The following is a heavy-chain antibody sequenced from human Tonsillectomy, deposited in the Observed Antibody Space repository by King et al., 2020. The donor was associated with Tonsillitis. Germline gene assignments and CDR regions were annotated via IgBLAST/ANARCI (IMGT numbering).Heavy chain of an antibody. D-gene: IGHD2-2*01. CDR3: AREFYCSSTSCYTGFDY. CDR1: GFTFSSYS. Sequence: VQLVESGGGLVKPGGSLRLSCAASGFTFSSYSLNWVRQAPGKGLEWVSSISSSNSYIYYADSLKGRFTISIDNAKNSLYLQMNSLRAEDTAVYYCAREFYCSSTSCYTGFDYWGQGALVTVSS. V-gene: IGHV3-21*01. J-gene: IGHJ4*02. CDR2: ISSSNSYI.